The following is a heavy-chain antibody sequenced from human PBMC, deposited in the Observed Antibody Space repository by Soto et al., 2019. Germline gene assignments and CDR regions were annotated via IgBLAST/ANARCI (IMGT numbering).Heavy chain of an antibody. Sequence: PSETLSLTCTVSGGSISSGGYYWSWIRQHPGKGLEWIGYIYYSGSTYYNPSLKSRVTISVDTSKNQFSLKLSSVTAADTAVYYCASTPHIDSSGSQGGFDYWGQGTLATVSS. D-gene: IGHD3-22*01. CDR3: ASTPHIDSSGSQGGFDY. CDR1: GGSISSGGYY. V-gene: IGHV4-31*02. J-gene: IGHJ4*02. CDR2: IYYSGST.